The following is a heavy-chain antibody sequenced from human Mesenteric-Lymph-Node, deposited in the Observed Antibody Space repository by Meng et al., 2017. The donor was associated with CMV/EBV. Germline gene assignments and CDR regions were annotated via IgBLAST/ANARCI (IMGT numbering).Heavy chain of an antibody. CDR1: GGSIRHGGYH. CDR3: ARVWRQRILYYFDY. CDR2: IYHRGTT. D-gene: IGHD1-1*01. J-gene: IGHJ4*02. Sequence: SGGSIRHGGYHWGWIRQLPQRGLEWIGDIYHRGTTHYSPSLRSRLTISMDMSQNQFSLQLSSMTAADTAFYYCARVWRQRILYYFDYWGQGALVTVSS. V-gene: IGHV4-31*02.